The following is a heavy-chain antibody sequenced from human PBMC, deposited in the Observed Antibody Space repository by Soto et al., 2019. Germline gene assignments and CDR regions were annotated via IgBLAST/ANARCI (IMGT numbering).Heavy chain of an antibody. CDR2: ISAYNGNT. Sequence: ASVKVSCKASGYTFTSYGISWVRQAPGQGLEWMGWISAYNGNTNYAQKLQGRVTMTTDTSTSTAYMELRSLRFDDTAVYYCARREPATVTTDYWGQGTLVTVSS. J-gene: IGHJ4*02. CDR1: GYTFTSYG. D-gene: IGHD4-17*01. V-gene: IGHV1-18*01. CDR3: ARREPATVTTDY.